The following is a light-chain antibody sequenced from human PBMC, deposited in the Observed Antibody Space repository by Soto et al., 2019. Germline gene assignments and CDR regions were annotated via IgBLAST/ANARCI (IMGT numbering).Light chain of an antibody. CDR1: ENIGSDY. J-gene: IGKJ1*01. CDR3: QQYYRSPET. Sequence: SVFTQSPDTLSVTPGERATPSCRASENIGSDYLAWYQHKPGQPPSLLIFDASSRAPGIPDRFTGGGSGTDFTLTINRLEPEDFAVYFCQQYYRSPETFGQGTKVDIK. V-gene: IGKV3-20*01. CDR2: DAS.